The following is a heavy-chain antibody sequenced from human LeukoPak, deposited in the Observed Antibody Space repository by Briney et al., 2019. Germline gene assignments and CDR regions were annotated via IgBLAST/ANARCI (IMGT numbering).Heavy chain of an antibody. V-gene: IGHV3-74*01. J-gene: IGHJ4*02. D-gene: IGHD2/OR15-2a*01. CDR1: GFTFSSYW. Sequence: GGSLRLSCAASGFTFSSYWMHWVRQAPGKGLVWASRINSDGSSTSYADSVKGRFTISRDSAKNTVYLHMNSLRVEDTAVYYCTSFFETNWGQGTLVTVSS. CDR2: INSDGSST. CDR3: TSFFETN.